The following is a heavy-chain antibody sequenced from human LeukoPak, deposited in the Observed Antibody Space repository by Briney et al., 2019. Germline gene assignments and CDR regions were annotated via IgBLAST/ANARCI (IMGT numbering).Heavy chain of an antibody. CDR2: INSDGTST. CDR3: ARAAAALEAFDI. J-gene: IGHJ3*02. CDR1: GFSFSSYD. Sequence: GGSLRLSCAASGFSFSSYDMNWVRQAPGKGLVWVSRINSDGTSTRYADSVKGRFTISRDNAKNTLYLQMDSLRAEDTAVYYCARAAAALEAFDIWGQGTMVTVSS. D-gene: IGHD2-2*01. V-gene: IGHV3-74*01.